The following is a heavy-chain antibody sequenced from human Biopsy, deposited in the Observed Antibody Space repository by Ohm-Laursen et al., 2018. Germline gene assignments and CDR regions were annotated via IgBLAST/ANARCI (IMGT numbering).Heavy chain of an antibody. CDR3: ARELGNGMDV. CDR1: GFTFSDYY. CDR2: ITNTGSTV. J-gene: IGHJ6*02. V-gene: IGHV3-11*01. Sequence: SLRLSCAASGFTFSDYYMNWIRQAPGKGLEWVSFITNTGSTVYADSVKGRFTISRDNADNSLHLQMKSLRAEDTAVYYCARELGNGMDVWGRGTTVTVSS.